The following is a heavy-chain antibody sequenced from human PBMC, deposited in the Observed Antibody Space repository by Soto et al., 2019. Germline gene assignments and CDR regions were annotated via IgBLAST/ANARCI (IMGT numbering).Heavy chain of an antibody. V-gene: IGHV3-30*18. D-gene: IGHD6-19*01. Sequence: QVQLVESGGGVVQPGRSLRLSCAASGFTFSSYGMHWVRQAPGKGLEWVAVISYDGSNKYYADSVKGRFTISRDNSKNTLYVQMNSLRAEDTVVYYCAKDRFRIAVAAPFDYWGQGTLVTVSS. CDR1: GFTFSSYG. J-gene: IGHJ4*02. CDR3: AKDRFRIAVAAPFDY. CDR2: ISYDGSNK.